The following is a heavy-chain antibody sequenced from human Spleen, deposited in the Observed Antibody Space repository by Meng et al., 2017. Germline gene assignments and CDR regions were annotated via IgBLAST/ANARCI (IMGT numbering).Heavy chain of an antibody. D-gene: IGHD2-21*01. V-gene: IGHV3-73*01. CDR2: IRSKTDTYAT. CDR1: GVTFSGSD. CDR3: NVCGGGDI. J-gene: IGHJ3*02. Sequence: GGSLRLSCAVSGVTFSGSDVHWVRQASGKGLEWVGRIRSKTDTYATAVAAAVKGRFTIYRDDSKNTAYLQWNSLKTEDTAVYYCNVCGGGDIWGQGTMVTVSS.